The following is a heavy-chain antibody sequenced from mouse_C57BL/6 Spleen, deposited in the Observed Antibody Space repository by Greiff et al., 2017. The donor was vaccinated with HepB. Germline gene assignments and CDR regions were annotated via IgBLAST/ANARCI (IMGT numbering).Heavy chain of an antibody. J-gene: IGHJ1*03. CDR2: IYPGDGDT. V-gene: IGHV1-80*01. D-gene: IGHD2-1*01. CDR1: GYAFSSYW. CDR3: ARRGSYGNFYWYFDV. Sequence: QVQLQQSGAELVKPGASVKISCKASGYAFSSYWMNWVKQRPGKGLEWIGQIYPGDGDTNYNGKFKGKATLTADKSSSTAYMQLSSLTSEDSAVYFCARRGSYGNFYWYFDVWGTGTTVTVSS.